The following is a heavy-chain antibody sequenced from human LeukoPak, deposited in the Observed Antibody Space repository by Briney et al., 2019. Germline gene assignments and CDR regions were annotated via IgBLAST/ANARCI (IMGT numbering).Heavy chain of an antibody. J-gene: IGHJ4*02. Sequence: ASVKVSCKASGYTFTSHGISWVRQAPGQGLEWMGWISAYNGNTNYAQKLQGRVTMTTDTSTSTAYMELRSLRPDDTAVYYCARARLGIAVAGTGYFDYWGQGTLVTVSS. CDR3: ARARLGIAVAGTGYFDY. V-gene: IGHV1-18*01. CDR1: GYTFTSHG. CDR2: ISAYNGNT. D-gene: IGHD6-19*01.